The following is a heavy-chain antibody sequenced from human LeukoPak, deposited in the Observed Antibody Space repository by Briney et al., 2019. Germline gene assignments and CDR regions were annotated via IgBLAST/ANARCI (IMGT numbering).Heavy chain of an antibody. CDR1: GFSLSTSGVG. CDR3: AHQYDPIVGATHAEYFQH. D-gene: IGHD1-26*01. CDR2: IYWDDDK. V-gene: IGHV2-5*02. J-gene: IGHJ1*01. Sequence: ESGPTLVKPTQTLTLTCTFSGFSLSTSGVGVGWIRQPPGKALEWLALIYWDDDKRYSPSLKSRLTITKDTSKNQVVLTMTNMDPVDTATYYCAHQYDPIVGATHAEYFQHWGQGTLVTVSS.